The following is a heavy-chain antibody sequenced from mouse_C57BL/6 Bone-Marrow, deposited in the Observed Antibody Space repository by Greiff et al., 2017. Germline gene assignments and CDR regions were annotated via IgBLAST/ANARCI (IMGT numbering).Heavy chain of an antibody. CDR2: IYPGSGNT. V-gene: IGHV1-76*01. CDR1: GYTFTDYY. J-gene: IGHJ4*01. D-gene: IGHD2-10*01. Sequence: QVHVKQSGAELVRPGASVKLSCKASGYTFTDYYINWVKQRPGQGLEWIARIYPGSGNTYYNEKFKGKATLTAEKSSSTAYMQLSSLTSEDSAVYFCARWAGLLSHYYAMDYWGQGTSVTVSS. CDR3: ARWAGLLSHYYAMDY.